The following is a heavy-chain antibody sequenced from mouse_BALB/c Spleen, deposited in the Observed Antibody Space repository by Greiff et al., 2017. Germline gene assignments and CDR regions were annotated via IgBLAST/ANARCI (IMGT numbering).Heavy chain of an antibody. Sequence: EVQRVESGGGLVKPGGSLKLSCAASGFAFSSYDMSWVRQTPEKRLEWVAYISTGGGSTYYPDTVKGRFTISRDNAKNTLYLQMSSLKSEDTAMYYCARRVYYRYDRAMDYWGQGTSVTVSS. D-gene: IGHD2-14*01. CDR3: ARRVYYRYDRAMDY. V-gene: IGHV5-12-1*01. CDR1: GFAFSSYD. J-gene: IGHJ4*01. CDR2: ISTGGGST.